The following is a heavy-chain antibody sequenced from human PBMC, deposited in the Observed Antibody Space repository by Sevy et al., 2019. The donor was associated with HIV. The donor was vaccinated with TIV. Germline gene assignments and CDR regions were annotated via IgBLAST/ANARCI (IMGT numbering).Heavy chain of an antibody. D-gene: IGHD4-17*01. J-gene: IGHJ5*02. CDR3: ARHTPTTSFDP. CDR2: IDPSDSYT. Sequence: GESLKISCKGSGYSFTSYWISWVRQMPGKGLEWMGRIDPSDSYTDYSPSFQGHVTISADKSISTAYLQWSTLKASDTAIYYCARHTPTTSFDPCGQRTLVTVSS. V-gene: IGHV5-10-1*01. CDR1: GYSFTSYW.